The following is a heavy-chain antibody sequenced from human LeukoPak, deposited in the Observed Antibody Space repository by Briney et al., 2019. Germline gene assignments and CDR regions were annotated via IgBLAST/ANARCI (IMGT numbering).Heavy chain of an antibody. CDR3: ARARYYYGSGSYLFDY. CDR2: INPNSGGT. Sequence: ASVKVSCKASGYTFTGYNMHWVRHAPGQGLEWMGWINPNSGGTNNAQKFQGWVTMTRDTSISTAYMELSRLRSDDTAVYYCARARYYYGSGSYLFDYWGQGTLVTVSS. J-gene: IGHJ4*02. CDR1: GYTFTGYN. V-gene: IGHV1-2*04. D-gene: IGHD3-10*01.